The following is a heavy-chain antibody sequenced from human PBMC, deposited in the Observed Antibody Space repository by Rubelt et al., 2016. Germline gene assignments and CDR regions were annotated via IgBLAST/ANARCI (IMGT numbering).Heavy chain of an antibody. J-gene: IGHJ6*03. CDR2: IYYSGST. CDR1: GGSISSYY. D-gene: IGHD5-18*01. Sequence: QVQLQESGPGLVKPSETLSLTCTVSGGSISSYYWSWIRQPPGKGLEWIGYIYYSGSTNYNPSLKSRVTNSGDTSKNQFSLKLSSVTAADTAVYYCARDTAMVRYYYYYMDVWGKGTTVTVSS. V-gene: IGHV4-59*08. CDR3: ARDTAMVRYYYYYMDV.